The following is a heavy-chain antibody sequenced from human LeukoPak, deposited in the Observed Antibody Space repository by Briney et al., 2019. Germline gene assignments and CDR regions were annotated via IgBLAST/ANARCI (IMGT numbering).Heavy chain of an antibody. CDR2: IKQDGSET. CDR1: GFTFASHW. J-gene: IGHJ4*02. Sequence: RGSLRLSCAASGFTFASHWMAWVRQAPGKGLEWVANIKQDGSETYYVDSLKGRFTISRDNAKNSLFLQMNSLRVEDTALYYCARGLCSGPSCFSDTFDYWGQGTLVTVSS. CDR3: ARGLCSGPSCFSDTFDY. V-gene: IGHV3-7*03. D-gene: IGHD2-15*01.